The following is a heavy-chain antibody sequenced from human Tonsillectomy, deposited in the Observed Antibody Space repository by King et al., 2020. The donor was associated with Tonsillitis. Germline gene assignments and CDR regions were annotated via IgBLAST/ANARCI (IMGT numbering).Heavy chain of an antibody. CDR2: IYYIGST. Sequence: VQLQESGPGLVKPSETLSLTCTVSGGSISSYYWTWIRQPPGKGLEWIGYIYYIGSTNYNPSLKSRVTISEDTSKNQFSLQLSSGTAADTAVYYCARGVSSWDFDHWGQGTLVTVSS. CDR3: ARGVSSWDFDH. J-gene: IGHJ4*02. D-gene: IGHD6-13*01. V-gene: IGHV4-59*01. CDR1: GGSISSYY.